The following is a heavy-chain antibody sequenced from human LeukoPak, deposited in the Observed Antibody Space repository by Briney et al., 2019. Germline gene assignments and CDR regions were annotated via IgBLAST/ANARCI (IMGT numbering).Heavy chain of an antibody. CDR3: SVNSTKHAFDI. J-gene: IGHJ3*02. Sequence: SETLSLTCTVSGGSISTYYWSWVRQSPGKGLEWIGSVYYSGSTNYNPYPKSRGSISVDTSKNQFSLGLSSVTAADTAVDYCSVNSTKHAFDIWGQGTMVTVSS. V-gene: IGHV4-59*08. CDR2: VYYSGST. CDR1: GGSISTYY. D-gene: IGHD5-24*01.